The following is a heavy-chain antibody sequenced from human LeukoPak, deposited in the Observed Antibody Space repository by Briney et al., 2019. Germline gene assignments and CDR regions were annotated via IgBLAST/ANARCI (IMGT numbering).Heavy chain of an antibody. CDR2: IIPIFGTS. V-gene: IGHV1-69*13. D-gene: IGHD3-22*01. CDR3: ARVDYYDSSGHRGDSWFDP. J-gene: IGHJ5*02. Sequence: GASVKVSCKASGGTFSSYAISWVRQAPGQGLEWMGGIIPIFGTSNYAQKFKGRVTLTADESTSTSYLELSSMICEDTAVYYCARVDYYDSSGHRGDSWFDPWGQGTLVTVSS. CDR1: GGTFSSYA.